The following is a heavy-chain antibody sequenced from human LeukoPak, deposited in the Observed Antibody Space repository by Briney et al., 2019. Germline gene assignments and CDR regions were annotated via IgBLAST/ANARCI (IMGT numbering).Heavy chain of an antibody. J-gene: IGHJ4*02. CDR3: ARVRSYQGGFDY. Sequence: SETLSLTCTVSGGSISSGSYYWSWIRQPAGKGLEWIGRIYTSGSTNYNPSLKSRVTISVDTSKNQFSLKLSSVTAADTAVYYCARVRSYQGGFDYWGQGTLVTVSS. CDR2: IYTSGST. V-gene: IGHV4-61*02. D-gene: IGHD1-26*01. CDR1: GGSISSGSYY.